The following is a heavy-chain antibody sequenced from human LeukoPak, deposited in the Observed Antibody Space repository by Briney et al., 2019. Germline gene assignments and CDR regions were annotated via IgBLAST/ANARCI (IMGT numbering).Heavy chain of an antibody. D-gene: IGHD3-9*01. CDR2: IRSKAYGGTT. CDR3: TRGYYDILTGYYFDY. V-gene: IGHV3-49*03. J-gene: IGHJ4*02. Sequence: GGSLRLSCTASGFTLGDYAMSWFRQAPGKGLEWVGFIRSKAYGGTTEYAASVKGRFTISRDDSKSIAYLQMNSLKTEDTAVYYCTRGYYDILTGYYFDYWGQGTLVTVSS. CDR1: GFTLGDYA.